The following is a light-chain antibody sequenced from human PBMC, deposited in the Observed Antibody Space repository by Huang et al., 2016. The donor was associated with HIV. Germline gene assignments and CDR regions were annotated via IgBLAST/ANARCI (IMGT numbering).Light chain of an antibody. CDR3: PQRSNWPPIT. CDR1: QSVNRY. J-gene: IGKJ5*01. Sequence: EIVLTQSPTTLSLSPGERATLSCRASQSVNRYLAWYQQKPGQAPRLLIYDASTRASGIPARFSGSGSGTDFTLTISSLEPEDFAVYYCPQRSNWPPITFGQGTRLEIK. CDR2: DAS. V-gene: IGKV3-11*01.